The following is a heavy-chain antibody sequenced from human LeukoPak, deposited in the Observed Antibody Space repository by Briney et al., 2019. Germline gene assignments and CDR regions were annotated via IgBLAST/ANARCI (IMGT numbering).Heavy chain of an antibody. CDR1: GFTFVTYA. J-gene: IGHJ5*02. CDR3: AKNATGGSLNWFDP. V-gene: IGHV3-23*01. D-gene: IGHD1-14*01. Sequence: GGSLRLSCAASGFTFVTYAMSWVRQAPGKGLEWVSTISGSGDSTFYTDSVKGRFTISRDNSKNTLYLQMNSLRADDTAVYYCAKNATGGSLNWFDPWGQGTLVAVSS. CDR2: ISGSGDST.